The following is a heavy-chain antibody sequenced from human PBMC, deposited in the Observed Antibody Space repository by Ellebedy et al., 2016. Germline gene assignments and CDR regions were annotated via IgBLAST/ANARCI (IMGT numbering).Heavy chain of an antibody. CDR2: INPYGTT. Sequence: SETLSLXXTVSGGSISSGGYYWSWIRQHPGKGLEWIGYINPYGTTSYNPSLKTRVSISVDTSKSQFSLELHSVTAADTAVYYCARDSRYSSHFDFWGQGKLVTVSS. CDR1: GGSISSGGYY. D-gene: IGHD6-19*01. CDR3: ARDSRYSSHFDF. J-gene: IGHJ4*02. V-gene: IGHV4-31*03.